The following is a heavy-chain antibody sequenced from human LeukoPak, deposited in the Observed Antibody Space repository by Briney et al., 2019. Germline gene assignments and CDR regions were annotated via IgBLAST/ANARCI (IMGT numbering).Heavy chain of an antibody. CDR3: ARALNLLDPVTLDY. CDR1: GFTFSIYS. V-gene: IGHV3-48*01. Sequence: GGSLRLSCAASGFTFSIYSMNWVRQAPGKGLEWVSYISRSSGTIYYADSVKGRFTISRDNAKNSLYLQMNSLRAEDTAVYYCARALNLLDPVTLDYWGQGTLVTVSS. D-gene: IGHD1-1*01. CDR2: ISRSSGTI. J-gene: IGHJ4*02.